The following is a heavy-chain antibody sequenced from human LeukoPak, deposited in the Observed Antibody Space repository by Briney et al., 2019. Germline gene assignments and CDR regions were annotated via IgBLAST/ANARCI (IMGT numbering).Heavy chain of an antibody. Sequence: SETLSLTCAVYGGSFSGYYWSWIRQSPGKGLEWIGEVNHSGSTNYNPSLKSRVTISVDTSKNQFSLNLISVTAADTAVYYCASLTVTTSGGYWGQGTLVTVSS. J-gene: IGHJ4*02. V-gene: IGHV4-34*01. D-gene: IGHD4-17*01. CDR1: GGSFSGYY. CDR3: ASLTVTTSGGY. CDR2: VNHSGST.